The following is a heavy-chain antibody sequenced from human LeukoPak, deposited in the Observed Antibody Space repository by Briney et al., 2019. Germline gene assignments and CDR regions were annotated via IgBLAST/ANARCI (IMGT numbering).Heavy chain of an antibody. J-gene: IGHJ3*02. D-gene: IGHD3-3*01. Sequence: KPGGSLRLSCAASGFTFSTYSMNWVRQTPGKGLEWVSSFSSSRNYAHYGDSVKGRFSISRDNAKNSLYLQMSSLTAEDTAVYYCARVTVIGGVSSVFDIWGQGTMVTVSS. V-gene: IGHV3-21*01. CDR1: GFTFSTYS. CDR2: FSSSRNYA. CDR3: ARVTVIGGVSSVFDI.